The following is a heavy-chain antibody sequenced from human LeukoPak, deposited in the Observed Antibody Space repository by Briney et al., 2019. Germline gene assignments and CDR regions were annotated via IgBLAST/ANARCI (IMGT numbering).Heavy chain of an antibody. V-gene: IGHV1-46*01. CDR1: GYTFTSYY. CDR3: ARDRGGGYNLYYFDY. Sequence: GASVKVSCKASGYTFTSYYMHWVRQAPGQGLEWMGIINPSGGSTSYAQKFQGRVTMTRDTSTSTVYMELSSLRSEDTAVYYCARDRGGGYNLYYFDYWGQGTLVTVSS. D-gene: IGHD5-24*01. CDR2: INPSGGST. J-gene: IGHJ4*02.